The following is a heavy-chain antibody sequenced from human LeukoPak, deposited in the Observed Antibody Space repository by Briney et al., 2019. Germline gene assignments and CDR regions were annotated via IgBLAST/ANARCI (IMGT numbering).Heavy chain of an antibody. CDR1: GGSFSGYY. CDR2: INHSGST. V-gene: IGHV4-34*01. CDR3: ARGVVDYYDYVWGSYRGNWFDP. D-gene: IGHD3-16*02. Sequence: SETLSLTCAVYGGSFSGYYWSWIRHPAGKGLEWIGEINHSGSTNYNPSLKSRVTISVDTSKNQFSLKLSSVTAADTAVYYCARGVVDYYDYVWGSYRGNWFDPWGQGTLVTVSS. J-gene: IGHJ5*02.